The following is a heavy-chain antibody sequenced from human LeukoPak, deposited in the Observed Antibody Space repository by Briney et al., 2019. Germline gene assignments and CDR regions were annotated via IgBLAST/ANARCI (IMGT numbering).Heavy chain of an antibody. D-gene: IGHD2-2*01. V-gene: IGHV4-34*01. CDR3: ASTVKDIVVVPAAGWFDP. CDR1: GGSFSGYY. J-gene: IGHJ5*02. Sequence: SETLSLTCAVYGGSFSGYYRSWIRQPPGKGLEWIGEINHSGSTNYNPSLKSRVTISVDTSKNQFSLKLSSVTAADTAVYYCASTVKDIVVVPAAGWFDPWGQGTLVTVSS. CDR2: INHSGST.